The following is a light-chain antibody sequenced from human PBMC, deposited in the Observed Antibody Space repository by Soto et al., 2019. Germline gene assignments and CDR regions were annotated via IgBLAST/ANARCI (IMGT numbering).Light chain of an antibody. CDR3: RQYGSSSWT. V-gene: IGKV3-20*01. CDR2: GAS. J-gene: IGKJ1*01. CDR1: QSLGSD. Sequence: IVMTQSPCTLSLSPGDTATLSCRAGQSLGSDLAWYQQKPGQAPRLLIFGASTRATGIPARFSGSGSGTDFALTISRLEPEDFAVYYCRQYGSSSWTFGQGTKVDIK.